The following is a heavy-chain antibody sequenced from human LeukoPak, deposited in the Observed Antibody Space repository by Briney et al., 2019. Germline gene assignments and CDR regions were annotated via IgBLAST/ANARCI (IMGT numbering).Heavy chain of an antibody. D-gene: IGHD3-10*01. Sequence: GGSRRLSCVASGITFSNYAVSWVRQAPEKGLDWVSVISGSAHKIRYADSVKGRLTISRDNSKNTLCLQMKSLRADDTAVYYCARRVLLGGMDVWGQGTTVTVSS. V-gene: IGHV3-23*01. CDR2: ISGSAHKI. CDR3: ARRVLLGGMDV. CDR1: GITFSNYA. J-gene: IGHJ6*02.